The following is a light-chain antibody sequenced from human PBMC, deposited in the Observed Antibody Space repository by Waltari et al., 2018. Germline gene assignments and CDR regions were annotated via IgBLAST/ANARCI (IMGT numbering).Light chain of an antibody. J-gene: IGLJ3*02. Sequence: QTVVTQEPSFSVSPGGTVTLTCGLTSGSVSSGHYPGWYQQTPGQAPRTLIYRTNTRSSGGPDLFSGSIVGNKAALTITGAQADDESDYYCVMYVGSGIWVFGGGTKLTVL. CDR2: RTN. V-gene: IGLV8-61*01. CDR1: SGSVSSGHY. CDR3: VMYVGSGIWV.